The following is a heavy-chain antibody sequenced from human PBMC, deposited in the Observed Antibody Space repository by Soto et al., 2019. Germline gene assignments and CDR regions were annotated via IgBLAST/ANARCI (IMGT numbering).Heavy chain of an antibody. CDR3: AKDQWLMVYDGPGRDAFDI. J-gene: IGHJ3*02. V-gene: IGHV3-23*01. Sequence: GGSLRLSCAASGFTFSSYAMSWVRQAPGKGLEWVSAISGSGGSTYYADSVKGRFTISRDNSKNTLYLQMNSLRAEDTAVYYCAKDQWLMVYDGPGRDAFDIWGQGTMVTVSS. D-gene: IGHD2-8*01. CDR1: GFTFSSYA. CDR2: ISGSGGST.